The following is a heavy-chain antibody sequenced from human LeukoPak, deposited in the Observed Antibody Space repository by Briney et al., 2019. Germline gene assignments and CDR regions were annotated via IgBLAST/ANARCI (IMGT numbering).Heavy chain of an antibody. J-gene: IGHJ4*02. Sequence: GSLRLSCAASGFTFDDYGMSWVRQAPGKGLEWVSGINWNGGSTGYADSVKGRFTISRDNAKNSLYLQMNSLRAEDTAVYYCASRSQDSSSWYAIDYWGQGTLVTVSS. D-gene: IGHD6-13*01. CDR1: GFTFDDYG. CDR2: INWNGGST. V-gene: IGHV3-20*04. CDR3: ASRSQDSSSWYAIDY.